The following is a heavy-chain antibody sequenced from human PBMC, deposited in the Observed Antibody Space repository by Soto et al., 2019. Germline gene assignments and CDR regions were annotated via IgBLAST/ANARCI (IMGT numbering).Heavy chain of an antibody. CDR2: IIPIFGTA. D-gene: IGHD5-18*01. J-gene: IGHJ6*02. V-gene: IGHV1-69*13. CDR3: ARHLGQIWPSVYYYYGMDV. CDR1: GGTLSSYA. Sequence: GASVKVSCKASGGTLSSYAISWVRQAPGQGLEWMGGIIPIFGTANYAQKFQGRVTITADESTSTAYMELSSLRSEDTAVYYCARHLGQIWPSVYYYYGMDVWGQGTSVSVSS.